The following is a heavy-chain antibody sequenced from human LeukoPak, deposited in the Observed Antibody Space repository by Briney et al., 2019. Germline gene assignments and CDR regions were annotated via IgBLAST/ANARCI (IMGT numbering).Heavy chain of an antibody. V-gene: IGHV4-39*01. J-gene: IGHJ5*01. D-gene: IGHD3-3*01. CDR1: AASISSSSHH. Sequence: PSETLSLTCTISAASISSSSHHWGWTRQSPGKGLEWIGSIYSGRTIYYSPSLNSRVTISVVTSKDQFILQLNSVTAADTAVYYCVRHDGRGGSTMGAFDSWGQGSLVTVSS. CDR2: IYSGRTI. CDR3: VRHDGRGGSTMGAFDS.